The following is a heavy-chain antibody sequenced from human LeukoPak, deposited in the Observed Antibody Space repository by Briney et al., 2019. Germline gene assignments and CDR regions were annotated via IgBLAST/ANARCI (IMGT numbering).Heavy chain of an antibody. CDR3: ARRSHYYASSGYYSVLYWFDP. Sequence: PSETLSLTCAVYGGSFSDYYWNWIRQPPGKGLEWIGEINHGGGTKYNPSLKSRATISVDTSKKQFSLKLSSVTAADTAVYYCARRSHYYASSGYYSVLYWFDPWGQGTLVTVSS. V-gene: IGHV4-34*01. J-gene: IGHJ5*02. CDR1: GGSFSDYY. CDR2: INHGGGT. D-gene: IGHD3-22*01.